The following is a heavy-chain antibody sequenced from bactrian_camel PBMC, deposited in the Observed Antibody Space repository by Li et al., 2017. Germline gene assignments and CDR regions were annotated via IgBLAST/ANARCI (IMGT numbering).Heavy chain of an antibody. V-gene: IGHV3S40*01. CDR1: GFTFSRYG. J-gene: IGHJ4*01. Sequence: VQLVESGGGLVQPGGSLRLSCAASGFTFSRYGMDWVRQAPGKGLEWVSGINSGGSMTDYADSVKGRFTIVRDNSNQSVYLQMDSLKSEDTALYYCAAGYRYTDEYKYWGQGTQVTVS. CDR2: INSGGSMT. CDR3: AAGYRYTDEYKY. D-gene: IGHD6*01.